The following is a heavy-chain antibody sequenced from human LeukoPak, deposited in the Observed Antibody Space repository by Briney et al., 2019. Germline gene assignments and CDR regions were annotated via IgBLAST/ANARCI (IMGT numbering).Heavy chain of an antibody. D-gene: IGHD5-24*01. J-gene: IGHJ4*02. V-gene: IGHV4-39*07. CDR3: ARGKSRDGYNVDFDY. CDR2: IYYSGRT. Sequence: SETLSLTCTVSGGSISSSSYYWGWIRQPPGKGLEWIGSIYYSGRTYYNPSLKSRVTISVDTSKNQFSLKLSSVTAADTAVYYCARGKSRDGYNVDFDYWGQGTLVTVSS. CDR1: GGSISSSSYY.